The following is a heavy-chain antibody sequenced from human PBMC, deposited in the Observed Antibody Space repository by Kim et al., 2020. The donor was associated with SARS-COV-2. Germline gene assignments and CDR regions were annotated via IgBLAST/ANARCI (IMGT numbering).Heavy chain of an antibody. CDR2: INPNSGGT. J-gene: IGHJ3*02. CDR3: ARRGGCSSTSCSEPLRGAFDI. V-gene: IGHV1-2*06. Sequence: ASVKVSCKASGYTFTGYYMHWVRQAPGQGLEWMGRINPNSGGTNYAQKFQGRVTMTRDTSISTAYMELSRLRSDDTAVYYCARRGGCSSTSCSEPLRGAFDIWGQGTMVTVSS. D-gene: IGHD2-2*01. CDR1: GYTFTGYY.